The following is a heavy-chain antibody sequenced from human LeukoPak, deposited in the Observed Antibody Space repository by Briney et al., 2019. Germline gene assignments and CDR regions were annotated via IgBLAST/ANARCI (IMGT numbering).Heavy chain of an antibody. Sequence: GASVKVSCKASGYTFTGYYMHWVRQAPGQGLEWMGGIIPIFGTANYAQKFQGRVTITADKSTSTAYMELSSLRSEDTAVYYCASQPVGYCSSTSCYEYYYYYMDVWGKGTTVTVSS. D-gene: IGHD2-2*01. CDR2: IIPIFGTA. CDR3: ASQPVGYCSSTSCYEYYYYYMDV. CDR1: GYTFTGYY. J-gene: IGHJ6*03. V-gene: IGHV1-69*06.